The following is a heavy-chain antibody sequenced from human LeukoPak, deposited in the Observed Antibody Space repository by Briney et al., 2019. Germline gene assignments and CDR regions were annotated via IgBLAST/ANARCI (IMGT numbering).Heavy chain of an antibody. Sequence: PSETLSLTCTVSGGSISSYYWSWIRQPPGRGLEWIGYIFYSGSTNYNPSLKSRVTISVDTSKNQFSLTLTSVTAADTAVYYCARQEEWEQAMDFWGQG. J-gene: IGHJ6*01. D-gene: IGHD1-26*01. CDR3: ARQEEWEQAMDF. CDR2: IFYSGST. V-gene: IGHV4-59*08. CDR1: GGSISSYY.